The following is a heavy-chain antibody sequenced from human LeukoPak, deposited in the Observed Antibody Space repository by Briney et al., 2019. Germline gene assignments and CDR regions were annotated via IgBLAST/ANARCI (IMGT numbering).Heavy chain of an antibody. CDR2: INSDGSST. J-gene: IGHJ4*02. Sequence: PGGALRLSCAASRFTVSSNYMTWVRQAPGKGLVWVSRINSDGSSTSYADSVKGRFTISRDNAKNTLYLQMNSLRAEDTAVYYCARDRAHFDYWGQGTLVTVSS. CDR3: ARDRAHFDY. V-gene: IGHV3-74*01. D-gene: IGHD3-10*01. CDR1: RFTVSSNY.